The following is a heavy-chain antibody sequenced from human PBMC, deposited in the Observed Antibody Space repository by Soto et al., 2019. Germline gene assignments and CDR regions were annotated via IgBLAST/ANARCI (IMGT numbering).Heavy chain of an antibody. CDR2: IWYDGSNK. J-gene: IGHJ6*02. D-gene: IGHD6-6*01. Sequence: PGGSLRLSCAASGFTFSSYGMHWVRQAPGKGLEWVAVIWYDGSNKYYADSVKGRFTISRDNSKNTLYLQMNSLRAEDTAVYYCARDQGSSSSRYYYYGMDVWGQGTMVTVSS. CDR3: ARDQGSSSSRYYYYGMDV. V-gene: IGHV3-33*01. CDR1: GFTFSSYG.